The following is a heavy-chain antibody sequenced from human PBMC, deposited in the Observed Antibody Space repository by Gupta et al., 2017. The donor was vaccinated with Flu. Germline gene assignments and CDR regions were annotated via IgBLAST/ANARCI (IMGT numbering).Heavy chain of an antibody. CDR3: AKVIAARYSLGGFDY. Sequence: MHWVRQAPGKGLEWVAVISYDGSNKYYADSVKGRFTISRDNSKNTLYLQMNSLRAEDTAVYYCAKVIAARYSLGGFDYWGQGTLVTVSS. D-gene: IGHD6-6*01. CDR2: ISYDGSNK. J-gene: IGHJ4*02. V-gene: IGHV3-30*18.